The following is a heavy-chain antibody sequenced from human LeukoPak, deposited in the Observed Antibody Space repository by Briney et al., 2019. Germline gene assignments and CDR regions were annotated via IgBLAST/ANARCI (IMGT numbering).Heavy chain of an antibody. Sequence: SSVKVSCKASGFTFTSSAVQWVRQARGQRLEWIGWIVVGSGNTNYAQKFQERVTITRDMSTSTAYMELSSLRSEDTAVYYCAAEVGPDTIFGVVTVGYWGQGTLVTVSS. CDR1: GFTFTSSA. CDR3: AAEVGPDTIFGVVTVGY. CDR2: IVVGSGNT. D-gene: IGHD3-3*01. V-gene: IGHV1-58*01. J-gene: IGHJ4*02.